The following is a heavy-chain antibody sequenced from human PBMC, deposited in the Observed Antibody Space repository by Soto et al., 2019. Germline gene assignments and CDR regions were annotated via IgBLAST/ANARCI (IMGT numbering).Heavy chain of an antibody. D-gene: IGHD3-22*01. V-gene: IGHV3-30-3*01. CDR1: GFNFSRYA. CDR2: ISYDGSNK. Sequence: LRLSCAASGFNFSRYAMNWVRQAQGKGMEWVAVISYDGSNKYYADSVKGRFTISRDNSKNTLYLQMNSLRAEDTAVYYCARDRLGYYYDSSGYYWGAFDIWGQLTMGTVS. CDR3: ARDRLGYYYDSSGYYWGAFDI. J-gene: IGHJ3*02.